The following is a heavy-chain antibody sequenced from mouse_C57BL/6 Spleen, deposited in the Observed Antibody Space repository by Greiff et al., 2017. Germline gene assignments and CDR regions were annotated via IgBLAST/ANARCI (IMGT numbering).Heavy chain of an antibody. CDR2: IDPETGGT. D-gene: IGHD4-1*01. J-gene: IGHJ4*01. V-gene: IGHV1-15*01. CDR3: TRGPGTLYAMDY. CDR1: GYTFTDYE. Sequence: QVQLQQSGAELVRPGASVTLSCKASGYTFTDYEMHWVKQTPVHGLEWIGAIDPETGGTAYNQKFKGKAILTADKSSSTAYMELRSLTSEDSAVYYCTRGPGTLYAMDYWGQGTSVTVSS.